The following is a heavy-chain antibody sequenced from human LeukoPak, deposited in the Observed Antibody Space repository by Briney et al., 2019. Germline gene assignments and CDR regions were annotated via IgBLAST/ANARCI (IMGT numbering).Heavy chain of an antibody. Sequence: GRSLRLSCAASGFTFSSYGMHWVRQAPGKGLEWVAVISYDGSNKYYADSVMGRFPISRDNSKNTLYLQMNSLRAEDTAVYYCAKEVGATPYFDYWGQGTLVTVSS. CDR1: GFTFSSYG. J-gene: IGHJ4*02. CDR3: AKEVGATPYFDY. CDR2: ISYDGSNK. V-gene: IGHV3-30*18. D-gene: IGHD1-26*01.